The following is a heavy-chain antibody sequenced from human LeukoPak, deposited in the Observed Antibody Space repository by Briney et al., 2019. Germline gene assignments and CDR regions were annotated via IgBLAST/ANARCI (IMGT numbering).Heavy chain of an antibody. CDR1: GYTFTGYY. V-gene: IGHV1-2*02. D-gene: IGHD4-17*01. CDR2: INPNSGGT. Sequence: ASVKVSCKASGYTFTGYYMHWVRQAPGQELEWMGWINPNSGGTNYAQKFQGRVTMTRDTSISTAYMELSRLRSDDTAVYYCARWNDYGDYGLDYWGQGTLVTVSS. J-gene: IGHJ4*02. CDR3: ARWNDYGDYGLDY.